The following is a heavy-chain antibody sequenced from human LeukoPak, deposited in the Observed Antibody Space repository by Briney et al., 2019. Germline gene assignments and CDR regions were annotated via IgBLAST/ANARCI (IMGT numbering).Heavy chain of an antibody. Sequence: GESLKISCKGSGYSFTDYWIGWVRQMPGKGLEWMGIIYPGDSDTRYSPSFRGQVTISADKSISTAYLQWRSLKASDTAMYYWARASGDFWSGYTFDYWGQGTLVTVSS. CDR1: GYSFTDYW. D-gene: IGHD3-3*01. CDR3: ARASGDFWSGYTFDY. J-gene: IGHJ4*02. CDR2: IYPGDSDT. V-gene: IGHV5-51*01.